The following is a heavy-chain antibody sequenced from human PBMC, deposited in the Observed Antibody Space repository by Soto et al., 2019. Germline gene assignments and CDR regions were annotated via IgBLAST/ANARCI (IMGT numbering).Heavy chain of an antibody. J-gene: IGHJ4*02. Sequence: QVQLVQSGAEMKQPGASVKLSCQASGYIFIHCFMHWVRQAHGQGHEWMGGINPSSGTTTYAQKFQGRVTVTRDTSTSTVYMELSSLGSGDTAMYYCARSLGETTSLFDYWGQGSLVTVSA. CDR3: ARSLGETTSLFDY. V-gene: IGHV1-46*01. D-gene: IGHD1-26*01. CDR2: INPSSGTT. CDR1: GYIFIHCF.